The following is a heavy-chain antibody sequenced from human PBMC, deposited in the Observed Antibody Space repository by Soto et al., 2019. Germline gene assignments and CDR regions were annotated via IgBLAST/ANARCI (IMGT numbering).Heavy chain of an antibody. V-gene: IGHV4-34*01. CDR2: INHSGSP. Sequence: SETLSLTCAVYGGSFSGYSLGWIRQPPGRGLECIGEINHSGSPNYSSSLKSRVTISVDTSNNQFSLKVSSVTAADTAVYYCARGPITMVRGAIWFDPWGQGTLVTVSS. CDR3: ARGPITMVRGAIWFDP. D-gene: IGHD3-10*01. CDR1: GGSFSGYS. J-gene: IGHJ5*02.